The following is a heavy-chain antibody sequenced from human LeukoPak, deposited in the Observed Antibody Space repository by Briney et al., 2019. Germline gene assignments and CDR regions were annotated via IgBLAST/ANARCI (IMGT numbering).Heavy chain of an antibody. D-gene: IGHD1-1*01. V-gene: IGHV4-39*07. CDR2: IYYSVST. Sequence: ESGPGLVKPSETLSLTCTVSGASISSTNNFWGCIRQTPGKGLEWIATIYYSVSTYYNPSLKSRLSISVDTSKNQFSLKLSSVTAADTALYYCARDSGHNVNDHDVNAFDIWGQGTMVTISS. J-gene: IGHJ3*02. CDR1: GASISSTNNF. CDR3: ARDSGHNVNDHDVNAFDI.